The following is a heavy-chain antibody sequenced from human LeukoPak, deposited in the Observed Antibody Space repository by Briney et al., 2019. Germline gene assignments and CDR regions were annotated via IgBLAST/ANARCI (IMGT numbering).Heavy chain of an antibody. Sequence: SQTLSLTSAISGDSVSSNSAGWNWIRQSPSRGLEWLGRTYYRSKWNNDYAASVKGRITINPDTSKNQFSLQLISVTPDDAAVYYCTRGGGSHDHWGQGILVTVSS. V-gene: IGHV6-1*01. CDR3: TRGGGSHDH. D-gene: IGHD1-26*01. J-gene: IGHJ4*02. CDR2: TYYRSKWNN. CDR1: GDSVSSNSAG.